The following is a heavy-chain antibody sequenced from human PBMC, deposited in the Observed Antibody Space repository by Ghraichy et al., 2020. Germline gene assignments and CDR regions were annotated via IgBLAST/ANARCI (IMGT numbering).Heavy chain of an antibody. V-gene: IGHV1-18*01. CDR1: GYTFTSYG. D-gene: IGHD6-13*01. J-gene: IGHJ4*02. Sequence: ASVKVSCKASGYTFTSYGISWVRQAPGQGLEWMGWISAYNGNTNYAQKLQGRVTMTTDTSTSTAYMELRSLRSDDTVVYYCARVGAVGSSWYLYDYWGQGTLVTVSS. CDR3: ARVGAVGSSWYLYDY. CDR2: ISAYNGNT.